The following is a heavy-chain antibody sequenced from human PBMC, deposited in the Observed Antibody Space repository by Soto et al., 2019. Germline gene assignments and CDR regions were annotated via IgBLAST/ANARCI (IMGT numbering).Heavy chain of an antibody. D-gene: IGHD6-6*01. CDR1: GFTFSSYW. CDR2: IKQDGSEK. V-gene: IGHV3-7*01. Sequence: GGSLRLSCAASGFTFSSYWMSWVRQAPGKGLEWVANIKQDGSEKYYVDSVKGRFTISRDNAKNSLYLQMNSLRAEDTAVYYGARDRVAARSLGSGDAFDIWGQGTMVTVSS. CDR3: ARDRVAARSLGSGDAFDI. J-gene: IGHJ3*02.